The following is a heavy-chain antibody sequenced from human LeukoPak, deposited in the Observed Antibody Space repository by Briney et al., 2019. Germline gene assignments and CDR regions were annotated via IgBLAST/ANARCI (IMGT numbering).Heavy chain of an antibody. CDR1: GLTFSSYS. CDR3: ARAPDYYGSGSYPRESYYYYMDV. D-gene: IGHD3-10*01. V-gene: IGHV3-21*01. Sequence: GGSLRLFCAASGLTFSSYSMNWVRQAPGKGLEWVSSNSSSSSYIYYADSVKGRFTISRDNAKNSLYLQMNSLRAEDTAVYYCARAPDYYGSGSYPRESYYYYMDVWGKGTTVTISS. CDR2: NSSSSSYI. J-gene: IGHJ6*03.